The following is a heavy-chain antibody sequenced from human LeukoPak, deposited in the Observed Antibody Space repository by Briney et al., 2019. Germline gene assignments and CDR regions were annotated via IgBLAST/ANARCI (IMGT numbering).Heavy chain of an antibody. D-gene: IGHD3-3*01. CDR2: ISYDGSNK. CDR3: AKRSSYYDFWSGPYGVDV. V-gene: IGHV3-30*18. Sequence: GGSLRLSCAASGFTFSSYGMHWVRQAPGKGLEWVAVISYDGSNKYYADSVKGRFTISRDNSKNTLYLQMNSLRAEDTAVYYCAKRSSYYDFWSGPYGVDVWGQGTTVTVSS. J-gene: IGHJ6*02. CDR1: GFTFSSYG.